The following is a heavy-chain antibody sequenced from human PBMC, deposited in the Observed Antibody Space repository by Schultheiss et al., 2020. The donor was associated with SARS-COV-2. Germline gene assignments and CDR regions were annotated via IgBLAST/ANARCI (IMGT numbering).Heavy chain of an antibody. CDR1: GFSLSNARMG. V-gene: IGHV2-26*01. CDR3: ARIIPRQQLAPLYYFDY. D-gene: IGHD6-13*01. J-gene: IGHJ4*02. Sequence: SGPTLVKPTETLTLTCTVSGFSLSNARMGVSWIRQPPGKALEWLAHIFSNDEKSYSTSLKSRLTISKDTSKSQVVLTMTNMDPVDTATYYCARIIPRQQLAPLYYFDYWGQGTLVTVSS. CDR2: IFSNDEK.